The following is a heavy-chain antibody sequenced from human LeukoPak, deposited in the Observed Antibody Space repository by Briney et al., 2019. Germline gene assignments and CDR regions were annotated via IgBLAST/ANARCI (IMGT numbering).Heavy chain of an antibody. V-gene: IGHV1-46*01. J-gene: IGHJ4*02. CDR2: INPSGGST. Sequence: ASVKVSCKASGYTFTSYYMHWVRQAPGQGLEWMGIINPSGGSTSYAQKFQGRVTMTRDTSTSTVYMELSSLRSEDTAVYYCAREDGYNTGKYYFDYWGQGTPVTVSS. CDR1: GYTFTSYY. CDR3: AREDGYNTGKYYFDY. D-gene: IGHD5-24*01.